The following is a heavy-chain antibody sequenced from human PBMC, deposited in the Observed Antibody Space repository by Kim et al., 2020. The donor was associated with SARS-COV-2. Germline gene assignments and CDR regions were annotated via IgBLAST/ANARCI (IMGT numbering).Heavy chain of an antibody. CDR3: TTGEIVPLRYFDWPDPDAFDI. V-gene: IGHV3-15*01. CDR1: GFTFSNAW. D-gene: IGHD3-9*01. Sequence: GGSLRLSCAASGFTFSNAWMSWVRQAPGKGLEWVGRIKSKTDGGTTDYAAPVKGRFTISRDDSKNTLYLQMNSLKTEDTAVFYCTTGEIVPLRYFDWPDPDAFDIWGQGTMVTVSS. J-gene: IGHJ3*02. CDR2: IKSKTDGGTT.